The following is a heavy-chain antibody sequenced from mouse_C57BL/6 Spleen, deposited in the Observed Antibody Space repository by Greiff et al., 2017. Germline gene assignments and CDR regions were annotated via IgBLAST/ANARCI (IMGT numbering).Heavy chain of an antibody. V-gene: IGHV1-64*01. CDR1: GYTFTSYW. CDR3: ARDLLVGYFDV. D-gene: IGHD2-1*01. Sequence: QVQLQQSGAALVKPGASVKLSCKASGYTFTSYWLHWVKQRPGQGLEWIGMIHPNSGSTNYNEKFKSKATLTVDKSSSTAYMQLSSLTSEDSAVYYCARDLLVGYFDVWGTGTTVTVSS. CDR2: IHPNSGST. J-gene: IGHJ1*03.